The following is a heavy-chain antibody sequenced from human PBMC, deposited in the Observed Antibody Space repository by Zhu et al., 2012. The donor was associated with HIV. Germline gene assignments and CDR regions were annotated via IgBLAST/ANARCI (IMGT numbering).Heavy chain of an antibody. D-gene: IGHD3-22*01. J-gene: IGHJ4*02. V-gene: IGHV4-34*02. Sequence: QVQLQQWGAGLVKPSETLSLSCAVYGGSFSNYVWTWFRQPPGKTLEWIGEANTRGRINYNPSFESRVTILQTRPRISSILKMKSVTAADTAVYYCARGHSPDYYDVNSLPFCFDSWGQGTLVTVSS. CDR2: ANTRGRI. CDR3: ARGHSPDYYDVNSLPFCFDS. CDR1: GGSFSNYV.